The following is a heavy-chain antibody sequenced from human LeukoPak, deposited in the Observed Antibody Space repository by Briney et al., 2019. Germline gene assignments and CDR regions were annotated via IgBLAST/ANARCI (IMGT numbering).Heavy chain of an antibody. Sequence: PGRSLRLSCTAPGFTFGDYAMSWFRQAPGEGLEWVGFIRSKAHGGTTEYAASVKGRSTISKDDSKSIAYLQMDSLKTEDTAVYYCTRAGRYCSGGSCYSFYWGQGALVTVSS. D-gene: IGHD2-15*01. J-gene: IGHJ4*02. CDR1: GFTFGDYA. CDR3: TRAGRYCSGGSCYSFY. V-gene: IGHV3-49*03. CDR2: IRSKAHGGTT.